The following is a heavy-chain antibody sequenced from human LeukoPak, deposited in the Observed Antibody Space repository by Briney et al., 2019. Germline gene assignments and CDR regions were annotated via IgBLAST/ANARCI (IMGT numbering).Heavy chain of an antibody. CDR2: INPNSGGT. V-gene: IGHV1-2*02. J-gene: IGHJ4*02. CDR3: ARERTLTSCYDY. CDR1: GYTFTGYY. D-gene: IGHD2-15*01. Sequence: ASVKVSCKASGYTFTGYYMHWVRQAPGQGLEWMGWINPNSGGTNYAQKFQGRVTMTRDTSITTAYMELSRLRSDDTAVYYCARERTLTSCYDYWGQGTLVTVSS.